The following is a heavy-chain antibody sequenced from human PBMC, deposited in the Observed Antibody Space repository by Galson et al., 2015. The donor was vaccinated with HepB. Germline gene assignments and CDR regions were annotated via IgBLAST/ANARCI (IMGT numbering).Heavy chain of an antibody. J-gene: IGHJ4*02. V-gene: IGHV3-48*03. Sequence: SLRLSCAVSGFNFNSYDMTWVRQAPGKGLEWVSFINSRATNKYYAESVKGRFTISRDSAKTSLYLQMNSLRVDDTAVYYCARVRLWFPSFDFWGQGAQVTVSS. D-gene: IGHD5-18*01. CDR2: INSRATNK. CDR1: GFNFNSYD. CDR3: ARVRLWFPSFDF.